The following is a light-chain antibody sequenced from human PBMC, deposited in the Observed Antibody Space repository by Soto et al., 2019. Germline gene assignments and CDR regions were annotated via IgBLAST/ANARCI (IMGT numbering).Light chain of an antibody. CDR3: ETWDTSLSAGV. CDR1: SSNIRNGY. V-gene: IGLV1-51*02. CDR2: ENN. Sequence: QSVLTQPPSVSAVPGQKVTISCSGSSSNIRNGYVSWYQHLPGTAPKVLIYENNKRPSGIPDRFSGSKSGTSATLGITGLQTGDEADYYCETWDTSLSAGVFGGGTKLTVL. J-gene: IGLJ2*01.